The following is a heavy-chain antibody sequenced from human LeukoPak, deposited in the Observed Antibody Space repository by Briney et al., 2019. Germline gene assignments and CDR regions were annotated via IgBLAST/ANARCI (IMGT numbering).Heavy chain of an antibody. CDR3: PAGTALRGGGEFDY. CDR1: GFTFSSYW. Sequence: PGGSLRLSCAASGFTFSSYWMSWVRQAPGKGLEWVGHFKIKADGGTTDYAAPVKDRFTISRDDSQNTLYLQMNSLKTEDTAVYYCPAGTALRGGGEFDYWGQGTLVTVSS. J-gene: IGHJ4*02. D-gene: IGHD3-10*01. V-gene: IGHV3-15*01. CDR2: FKIKADGGTT.